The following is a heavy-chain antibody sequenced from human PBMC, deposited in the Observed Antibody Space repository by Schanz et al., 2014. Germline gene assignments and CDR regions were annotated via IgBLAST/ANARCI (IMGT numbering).Heavy chain of an antibody. CDR2: ISGSGDHT. D-gene: IGHD4-17*01. CDR1: GFTFRSYA. J-gene: IGHJ4*02. V-gene: IGHV3-23*04. Sequence: EVQLVESGGGLIQPGGSLRLSCAASGFTFRSYAMSWVRQAPGKGLEWVSVISGSGDHTHYADSVKGRFTISRDNAKNALYLQMTSLRAEDTAVYYCVRDTDYHFDYWGQGTLVTVSS. CDR3: VRDTDYHFDY.